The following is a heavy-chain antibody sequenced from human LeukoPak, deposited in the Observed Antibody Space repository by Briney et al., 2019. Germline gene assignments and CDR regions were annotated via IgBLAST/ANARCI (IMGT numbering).Heavy chain of an antibody. CDR1: GGSISSYC. J-gene: IGHJ4*02. D-gene: IGHD3-10*01. Sequence: PSETLSLTCTVSGGSISSYCWSWIRQPAGKGLEWIGRIYTSGSTNYNPSLKSRVTMSVDTSKNQFSPKLSSVTAADTAVYYCARASGSGSYYNFDYWGQGTLVTVSS. V-gene: IGHV4-4*07. CDR2: IYTSGST. CDR3: ARASGSGSYYNFDY.